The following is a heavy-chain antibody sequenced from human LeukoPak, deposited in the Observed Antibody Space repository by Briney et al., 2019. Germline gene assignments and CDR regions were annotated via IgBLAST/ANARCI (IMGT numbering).Heavy chain of an antibody. V-gene: IGHV4-59*01. CDR2: NYYNGST. D-gene: IGHD3-9*01. J-gene: IGHJ3*02. CDR3: ARDLLYYDILTGLVVGPSTFDI. Sequence: SETLSLTCTVSGGSISSYYSSWIRQPPAKGLEGIGYNYYNGSTNYNPSLKSRVTISVDTSKNQFSLKLSSVTAADTAVYYCARDLLYYDILTGLVVGPSTFDIWGQGTMVTVSS. CDR1: GGSISSYY.